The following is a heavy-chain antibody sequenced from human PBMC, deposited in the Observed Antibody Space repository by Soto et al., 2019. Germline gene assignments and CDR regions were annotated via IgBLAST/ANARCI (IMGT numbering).Heavy chain of an antibody. D-gene: IGHD3-9*01. CDR2: ISGSGGST. J-gene: IGHJ4*02. CDR3: AKDGGDILTGYLDY. CDR1: GFTFSSYA. Sequence: GGSLRLSCAASGFTFSSYAMSWVRQAPGKGLEWVSAISGSGGSTYYADSVKGRFTTSRDNSKNTLYLQMNSLRAEDTAVYYCAKDGGDILTGYLDYWGQGTLVTVSS. V-gene: IGHV3-23*01.